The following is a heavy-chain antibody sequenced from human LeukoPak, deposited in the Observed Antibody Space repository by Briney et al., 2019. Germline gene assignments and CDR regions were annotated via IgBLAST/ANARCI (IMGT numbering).Heavy chain of an antibody. D-gene: IGHD3-16*01. CDR1: GGSISSGDYY. CDR3: ARGLDDDAFDI. V-gene: IGHV4-30-4*08. CDR2: IYYSGST. J-gene: IGHJ3*02. Sequence: SETLSLTCTVSGGSISSGDYYWSWIRQPPGKGLEWIGYIYYSGSTYYNPSLKSRVTISVDTSKNQFSLKLSSVTAADTAVYYCARGLDDDAFDIWGQGTMVTVSS.